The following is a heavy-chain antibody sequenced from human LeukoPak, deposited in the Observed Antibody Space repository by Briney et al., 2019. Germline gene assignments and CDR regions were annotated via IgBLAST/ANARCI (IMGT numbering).Heavy chain of an antibody. CDR3: ARHDRGQWLVYFDY. CDR1: GGSISSYY. Sequence: SETLSPTCTVSGGSISSYYWSWIRQPPGKGLEWIGYIYYSGSTNYNPSLKSRVTISVDTSKNQFSLKLSSVTAADTAVYYCARHDRGQWLVYFDYWGQGTLVTVSS. J-gene: IGHJ4*02. V-gene: IGHV4-59*08. CDR2: IYYSGST. D-gene: IGHD6-19*01.